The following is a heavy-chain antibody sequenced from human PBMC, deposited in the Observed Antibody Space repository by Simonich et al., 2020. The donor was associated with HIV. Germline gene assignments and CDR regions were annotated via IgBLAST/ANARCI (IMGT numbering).Heavy chain of an antibody. CDR3: AKDRYSSSSGSFDY. J-gene: IGHJ4*02. CDR1: GFTFDDYA. CDR2: NSWNSGSI. Sequence: EVQLVESGGGLVQPGRSLRLSCAASGFTFDDYAMHWVRQAQGKGLGWVSGNSWNSGSIGYADSVKGRFTISRDNAKNSLYLQMNSLRAEDMALYYCAKDRYSSSSGSFDYWGQGTLVTVSS. D-gene: IGHD6-6*01. V-gene: IGHV3-9*03.